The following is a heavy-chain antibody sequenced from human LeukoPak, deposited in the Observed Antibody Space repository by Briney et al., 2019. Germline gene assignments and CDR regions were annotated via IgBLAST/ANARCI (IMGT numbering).Heavy chain of an antibody. J-gene: IGHJ4*02. CDR3: ARTITIFGVVPGDY. Sequence: ASLKVSCTASLYTLTRYGISWVRQAPGQGLEWMGWISAYNGNTNYAQKLQGRVTMTTDTPTSTAYMELRSLRSDDTAVYYCARTITIFGVVPGDYWGQGTLVTVSS. D-gene: IGHD3-3*01. V-gene: IGHV1-18*01. CDR1: LYTLTRYG. CDR2: ISAYNGNT.